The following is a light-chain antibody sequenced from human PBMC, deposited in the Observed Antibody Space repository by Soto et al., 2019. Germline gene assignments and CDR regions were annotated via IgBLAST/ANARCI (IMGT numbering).Light chain of an antibody. Sequence: QSALTQPASVSGSPGQSITISCTGTSNDVGGYNLGSWFQQHPGKAPKLMISEVNKRPSGVSNRFSGSKSANTASLTISGLQAEDEADYYCCSHVGGSSPQWVFGGGTKLTVL. J-gene: IGLJ3*02. CDR2: EVN. CDR1: SNDVGGYNL. CDR3: CSHVGGSSPQWV. V-gene: IGLV2-23*02.